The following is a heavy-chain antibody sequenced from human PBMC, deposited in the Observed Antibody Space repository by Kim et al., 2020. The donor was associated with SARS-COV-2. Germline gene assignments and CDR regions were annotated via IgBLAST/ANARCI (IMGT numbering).Heavy chain of an antibody. V-gene: IGHV3-20*04. D-gene: IGHD6-19*01. CDR1: RFTFDDYG. CDR2: VNWNGGSK. Sequence: GGSLRLSCAASRFTFDDYGMSWVRQAPGKGLEWVSGVNWNGGSKVYADSVKGRFTISRDNAKNSLYLQMNSLRVGDTALYFCARGGFGSAWHIDYWGQGTLVTVSS. CDR3: ARGGFGSAWHIDY. J-gene: IGHJ4*02.